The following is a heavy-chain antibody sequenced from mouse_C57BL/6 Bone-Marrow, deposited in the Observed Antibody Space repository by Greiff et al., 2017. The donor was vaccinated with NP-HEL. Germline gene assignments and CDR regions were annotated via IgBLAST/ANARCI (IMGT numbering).Heavy chain of an antibody. J-gene: IGHJ2*01. CDR3: ARGGYGSTGHFDY. V-gene: IGHV3-6*01. D-gene: IGHD1-1*01. CDR1: GYSITSGYY. Sequence: EVKVEESGPGLVKPSQSLSLTCSVTGYSITSGYYWNWIRQFPGNKLEWMGYISYDGSNNYNPSLKNRISITRDTSKNQFFLKLNSVTTEDTATYYCARGGYGSTGHFDYWGQGTTLTVSS. CDR2: ISYDGSN.